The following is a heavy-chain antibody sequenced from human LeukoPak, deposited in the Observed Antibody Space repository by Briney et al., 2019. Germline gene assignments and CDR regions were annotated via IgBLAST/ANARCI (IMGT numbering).Heavy chain of an antibody. V-gene: IGHV4-59*01. CDR2: IYYSGST. Sequence: SETLSLTCTVSVGSIRSYYWSWIRQPPRKGLVWIGYIYYSGSTNYKPSLKSRVTISVDTSKNQFSLKLSSVTAADTAVYYCARGRGSGWYGPYDYWGQGTLVTVSS. CDR1: VGSIRSYY. J-gene: IGHJ4*02. CDR3: ARGRGSGWYGPYDY. D-gene: IGHD6-19*01.